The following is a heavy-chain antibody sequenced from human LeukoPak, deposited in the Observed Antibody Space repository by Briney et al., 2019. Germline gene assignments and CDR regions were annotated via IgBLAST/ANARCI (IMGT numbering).Heavy chain of an antibody. CDR3: ARDLITIFGVGDDY. Sequence: GGSLRLSCAASGFTFSSYWMSWVRQAPGKGLEWVANIKQDGSEKYYVDSVKGRFTISRDNAKNSLYLQMNSLRAEDTAVYYCARDLITIFGVGDDYWGQGTLVTVSS. CDR1: GFTFSSYW. J-gene: IGHJ4*02. CDR2: IKQDGSEK. D-gene: IGHD3-3*01. V-gene: IGHV3-7*01.